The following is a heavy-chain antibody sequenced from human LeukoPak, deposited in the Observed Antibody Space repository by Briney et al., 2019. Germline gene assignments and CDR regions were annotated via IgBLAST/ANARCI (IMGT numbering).Heavy chain of an antibody. J-gene: IGHJ6*04. D-gene: IGHD5-18*01. V-gene: IGHV1-58*01. CDR1: GFTFTSSA. CDR3: AASSGYSYYYYGMDV. Sequence: TSVKVSCKASGFTFTSSAVQWVRQAREQRLEWIGWIVVGSGNTNYAQKFQERVTITRDMSTSTAYMELSSLRSEDTAVYYCAASSGYSYYYYGMDVWGKGTTVTVSS. CDR2: IVVGSGNT.